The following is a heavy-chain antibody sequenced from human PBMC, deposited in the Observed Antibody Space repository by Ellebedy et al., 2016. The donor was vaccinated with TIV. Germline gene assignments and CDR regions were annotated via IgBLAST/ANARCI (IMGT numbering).Heavy chain of an antibody. CDR3: ANSGWYAEGFYGMAV. CDR1: GGSISGYY. Sequence: MPSETLSLTCTVSGGSISGYYWSWLRQTPGKGLEWIAYIYPGGNTDYNPSLQSRVTISADTSKNQFSLRLTSVTAADTAVYYCANSGWYAEGFYGMAVWGQGTTVTVSS. CDR2: IYPGGNT. D-gene: IGHD6-19*01. V-gene: IGHV4-59*01. J-gene: IGHJ6*02.